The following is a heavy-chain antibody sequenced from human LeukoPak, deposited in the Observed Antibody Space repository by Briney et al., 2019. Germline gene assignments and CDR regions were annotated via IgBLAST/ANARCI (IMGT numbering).Heavy chain of an antibody. CDR2: ISGSGGDT. CDR1: GFTFYDYA. J-gene: IGHJ4*02. D-gene: IGHD2-2*01. V-gene: IGHV3-23*01. Sequence: GGSLRLSCVASGFTFYDYAMSWVRQAPGKGLEWVSTISGSGGDTFYADSVKGRFTISKDHSKNTLYLEVNTLGVEDTAVYYCAVLPIVVVPAAKQNLDCWGQGVLVTVSS. CDR3: AVLPIVVVPAAKQNLDC.